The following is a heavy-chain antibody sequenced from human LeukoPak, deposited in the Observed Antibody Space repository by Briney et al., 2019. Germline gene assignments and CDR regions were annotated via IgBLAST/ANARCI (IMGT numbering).Heavy chain of an antibody. V-gene: IGHV3-49*04. J-gene: IGHJ4*02. D-gene: IGHD2-2*01. CDR3: LLEGMGVPPAPL. Sequence: HAGGFLRLSCTASGFTFGDYAMNWVRQAPGKGLEWVGFIRSKAYGGTTEYAASVKGRFTISRDDSKSIAYLQMNSLKTEDTAVYYCLLEGMGVPPAPLWGQGTLVTVSS. CDR2: IRSKAYGGTT. CDR1: GFTFGDYA.